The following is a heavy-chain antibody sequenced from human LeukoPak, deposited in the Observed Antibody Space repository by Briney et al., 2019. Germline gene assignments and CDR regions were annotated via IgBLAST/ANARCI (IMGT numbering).Heavy chain of an antibody. Sequence: GGSLRLSCAGSGFAFSAYSMNWARQAPGKGLEWDSSISASPYIYYADSVKDRFIIFRDNAKSSLYLQMNSLRAEDTAVYYCVRGGLSMQREDVFDLWGQGTMVTVSS. CDR2: ISASPYI. CDR3: VRGGLSMQREDVFDL. J-gene: IGHJ3*01. V-gene: IGHV3-21*01. D-gene: IGHD2/OR15-2a*01. CDR1: GFAFSAYS.